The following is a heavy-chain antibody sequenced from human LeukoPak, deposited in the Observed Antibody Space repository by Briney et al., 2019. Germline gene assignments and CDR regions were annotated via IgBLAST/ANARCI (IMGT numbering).Heavy chain of an antibody. CDR3: AHSGRLRSDAFDI. J-gene: IGHJ3*02. D-gene: IGHD3-16*01. CDR2: NDWNDEK. V-gene: IGHV2-5*01. CDR1: GFSLRTRGVG. Sequence: ESGPTLAHPTPALTLTCTFSGFSLRTRGVGVGWIRQTPAKALEWLALNDWNDEKSYIPSQKSRLTITEDTDKKQVDLTMTNMDPVDTATYCCAHSGRLRSDAFDIWGEGAMVTVSS.